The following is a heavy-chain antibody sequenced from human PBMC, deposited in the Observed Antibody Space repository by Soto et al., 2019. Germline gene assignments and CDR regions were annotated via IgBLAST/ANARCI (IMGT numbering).Heavy chain of an antibody. Sequence: SVTLSLTCTVSGGSISSYYWIWIRQPPGKGLEWIGYVYYSGSTNYNPSLKSRLTISVDTSKNQFSLKLSSVTAADTAVYYCARDAPGSSWQDYWGQGTLVTVSS. CDR2: VYYSGST. D-gene: IGHD6-13*01. CDR1: GGSISSYY. CDR3: ARDAPGSSWQDY. J-gene: IGHJ4*02. V-gene: IGHV4-59*01.